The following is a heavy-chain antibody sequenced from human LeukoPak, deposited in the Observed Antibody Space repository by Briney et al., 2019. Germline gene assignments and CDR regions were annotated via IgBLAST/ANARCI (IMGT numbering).Heavy chain of an antibody. CDR3: ARAPIAAAGTGYYYMDV. CDR2: ISSSSSYI. V-gene: IGHV3-21*01. Sequence: GGSLRLSCAASGFTFSSYSMNWVRQAPGKGLEWVSSISSSSSYIYYADSVKGRFTISRDNAKNSLYLQMNSLRAEDTAVYYCARAPIAAAGTGYYYMDVWGKGITVTVSS. CDR1: GFTFSSYS. J-gene: IGHJ6*03. D-gene: IGHD6-13*01.